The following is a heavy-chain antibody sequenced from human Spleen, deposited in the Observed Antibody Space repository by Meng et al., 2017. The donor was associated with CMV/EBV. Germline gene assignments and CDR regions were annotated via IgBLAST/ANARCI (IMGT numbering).Heavy chain of an antibody. Sequence: SETLSLTCTVSGGSLSSRNFYWGGIRQPPGKGLEWTGSISYRARTYDNPSIRSPFSIPVSTSKKQFSLRLSSVTAADTAVYFCARAHIFCTNDVCYGSAYYFDYWGQGTLVTVSS. J-gene: IGHJ4*02. CDR3: ARAHIFCTNDVCYGSAYYFDY. CDR1: GGSLSSRNFY. V-gene: IGHV4-39*07. D-gene: IGHD2-8*01. CDR2: ISYRART.